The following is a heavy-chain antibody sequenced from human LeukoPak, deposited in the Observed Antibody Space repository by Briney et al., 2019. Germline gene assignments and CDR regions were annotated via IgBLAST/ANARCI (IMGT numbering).Heavy chain of an antibody. CDR1: GYSINSNNW. J-gene: IGHJ4*02. Sequence: SDTLSLTCAVSGYSINSNNWWGWIRQPPGKGLEWIGYIYYTGSTFYNPSLKSRVTMSVDTSKNQFSLRLTSVTAVDTAVYYCARSGGGLPPDYWGQGTLVTVSS. CDR2: IYYTGST. CDR3: ARSGGGLPPDY. D-gene: IGHD4-23*01. V-gene: IGHV4-28*01.